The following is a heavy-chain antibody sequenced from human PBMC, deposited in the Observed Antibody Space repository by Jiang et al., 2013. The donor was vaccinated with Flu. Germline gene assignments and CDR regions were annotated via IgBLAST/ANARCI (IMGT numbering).Heavy chain of an antibody. CDR1: GFVFRRYD. J-gene: IGHJ6*02. Sequence: VQLVESGGREVQPGRSLRLSCAASGFVFRRYDLHWVRQAPGKGLEWVAAVWYDGSKKYYADSVRGRFSISRDNAKNTLYLQMNSLRVEDAATYFCARDQASIIDSGAPSRSYGVNVWGQGTAVTVS. CDR3: ARDQASIIDSGAPSRSYGVNV. D-gene: IGHD5-12*01. V-gene: IGHV3-33*01. CDR2: VWYDGSKK.